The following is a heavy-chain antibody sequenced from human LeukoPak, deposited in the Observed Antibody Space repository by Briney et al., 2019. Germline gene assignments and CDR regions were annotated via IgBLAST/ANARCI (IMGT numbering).Heavy chain of an antibody. J-gene: IGHJ4*02. CDR1: RYTFINYD. D-gene: IGHD2-21*02. CDR3: ATGGAYCGGDCYPVDYFDY. V-gene: IGHV1-8*01. Sequence: ASVKVSCKASRYTFINYDINWVRQATGQGLEWMGWMSPNSGNTGYAQKFQGRVTITRDTSASTAYMELNSLRSEDTAVYYCATGGAYCGGDCYPVDYFDYWGQGTLVTVSS. CDR2: MSPNSGNT.